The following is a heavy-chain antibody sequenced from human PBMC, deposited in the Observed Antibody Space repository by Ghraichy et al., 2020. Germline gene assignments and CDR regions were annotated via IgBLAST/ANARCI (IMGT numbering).Heavy chain of an antibody. D-gene: IGHD3-16*01. V-gene: IGHV3-49*03. CDR3: VTPSDYRFWGGFHN. CDR2: LRSKPYGGTT. J-gene: IGHJ4*02. Sequence: GGSLRLSCTTSGFTFADYPIDWFRQAPGKGLEWIGFLRSKPYGGTTEYAASVKGRFTISRDDPKSIAYLQMNSLKTEDTDVYYCVTPSDYRFWGGFHNCGKGTVVTVS. CDR1: GFTFADYP.